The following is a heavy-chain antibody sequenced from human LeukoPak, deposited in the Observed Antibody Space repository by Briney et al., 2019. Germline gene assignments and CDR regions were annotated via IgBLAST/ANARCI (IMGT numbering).Heavy chain of an antibody. CDR1: GFTVSSNY. V-gene: IGHV3-53*01. CDR2: IYSGGST. CDR3: ARDPDDYYDSSGYSPLDY. Sequence: GGSLRLSCAASGFTVSSNYMSWVRQAPGKGLEWVSVIYSGGSTYYADSVKGRFTISRDNAKNSLYLQMNSLRAEDTAVYYCARDPDDYYDSSGYSPLDYWGQGTLVTVSS. J-gene: IGHJ4*02. D-gene: IGHD3-22*01.